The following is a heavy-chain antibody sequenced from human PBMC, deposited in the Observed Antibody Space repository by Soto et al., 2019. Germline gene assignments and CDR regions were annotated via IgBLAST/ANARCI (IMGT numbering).Heavy chain of an antibody. CDR2: IYYSGST. V-gene: IGHV4-59*01. Sequence: SETLSLTCTVSGGSISSYYWSWIRQPPGKGLEWIGYIYYSGSTNYNPSLKSRVTISVDTSKNQLSLKLSSVTAADTAVYYCARGLLAGGYSSLDAFDIWGQGTMVTVSS. D-gene: IGHD6-13*01. CDR3: ARGLLAGGYSSLDAFDI. J-gene: IGHJ3*02. CDR1: GGSISSYY.